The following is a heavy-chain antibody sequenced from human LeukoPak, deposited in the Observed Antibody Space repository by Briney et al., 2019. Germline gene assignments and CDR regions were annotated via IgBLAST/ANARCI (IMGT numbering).Heavy chain of an antibody. Sequence: GESLKTSCKGSGYSFANYWIGWVRQMPGKGLEWMGIIYPGDSDTRYSPSFQGQVTISADKSISIAYLQWSSLKASDTAMYYCARGYYDILTGYYKQGDAFDIWGQGTMVTVSS. CDR1: GYSFANYW. CDR3: ARGYYDILTGYYKQGDAFDI. D-gene: IGHD3-9*01. CDR2: IYPGDSDT. V-gene: IGHV5-51*01. J-gene: IGHJ3*02.